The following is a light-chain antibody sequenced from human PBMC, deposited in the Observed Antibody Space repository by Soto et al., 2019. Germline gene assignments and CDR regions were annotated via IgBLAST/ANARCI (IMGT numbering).Light chain of an antibody. J-gene: IGLJ1*01. CDR3: SSYTSSSTLYV. CDR2: DVS. V-gene: IGLV2-14*01. CDR1: SSDVGGYNY. Sequence: QSALTQPASVSGSPGQSIPISCTGNSSDVGGYNYVSWYQQHPGKAPKLMIYDVSNRPSGVSKRFSGSKSGNTASLTISGLQAEDEAYYYCSSYTSSSTLYVFGTGTKLTVL.